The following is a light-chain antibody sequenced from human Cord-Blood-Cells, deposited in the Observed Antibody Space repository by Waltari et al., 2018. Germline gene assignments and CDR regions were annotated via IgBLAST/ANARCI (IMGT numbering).Light chain of an antibody. Sequence: QSALTQPASVSGSPGQSITISCTGTSSDVGSYNLVSWYQQHTGKAPKLMTYEGSKRPSGVSNRFSGSKSGNTASLTISGLQAEDEADYYCCSYAGSSYVFGTGTKVTVL. V-gene: IGLV2-23*01. CDR1: SSDVGSYNL. CDR3: CSYAGSSYV. CDR2: EGS. J-gene: IGLJ1*01.